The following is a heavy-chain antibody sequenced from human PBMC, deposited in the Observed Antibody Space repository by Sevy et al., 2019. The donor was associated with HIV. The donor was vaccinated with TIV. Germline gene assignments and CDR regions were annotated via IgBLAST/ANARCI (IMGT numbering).Heavy chain of an antibody. CDR3: ARDLPPSATTVAHFDC. CDR2: ISNSGSAL. V-gene: IGHV3-48*03. D-gene: IGHD4-17*01. J-gene: IGHJ4*02. CDR1: GFIFSSYE. Sequence: GGSLRLSCAASGFIFSSYEMNWVRQAPGKGLEWISYISNSGSALYYSHSVKGRFTISRDNAKNSLYLQMNSLRVEDTAVYYCARDLPPSATTVAHFDCWGQGTQVTVSS.